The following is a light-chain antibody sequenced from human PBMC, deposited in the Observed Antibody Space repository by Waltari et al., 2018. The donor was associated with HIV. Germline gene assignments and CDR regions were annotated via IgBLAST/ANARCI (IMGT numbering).Light chain of an antibody. J-gene: IGKJ5*01. CDR2: GAS. Sequence: EIVLTQSPGTLSLSPGERATLSCRASQSVSSNYLAWYLQKPGQAHRLLIYGASSRATGIPDRFSGGGSGTDFTLTISRLEPEDFVVYYCQQYGNSPITFGHGTRLEIK. CDR1: QSVSSNY. CDR3: QQYGNSPIT. V-gene: IGKV3-20*01.